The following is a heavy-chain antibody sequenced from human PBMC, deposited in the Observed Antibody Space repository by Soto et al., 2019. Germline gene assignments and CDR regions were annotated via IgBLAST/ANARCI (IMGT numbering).Heavy chain of an antibody. J-gene: IGHJ6*02. D-gene: IGHD6-6*01. Sequence: ASVKVSCKASGYTFTSYGISWVRQAPGQGLEWMGWISAYNGNTNYAQKLQGRVTMTTDTSTSTAYMELRSLRSDDTAVYYCARDLVVAARQGYYYYGMAVWGQGTTVTVSS. CDR1: GYTFTSYG. CDR2: ISAYNGNT. CDR3: ARDLVVAARQGYYYYGMAV. V-gene: IGHV1-18*04.